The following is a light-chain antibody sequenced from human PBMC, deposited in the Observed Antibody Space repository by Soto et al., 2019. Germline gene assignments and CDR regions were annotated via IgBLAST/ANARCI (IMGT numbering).Light chain of an antibody. CDR3: QQYSFLPRT. CDR2: GAS. V-gene: IGKV3-20*01. CDR1: QNVLSNY. Sequence: EIVLTQSPGTLSLSPLERATLSFLASQNVLSNYVAWYQQKPGQAPRLLIYGASTRATGIPDRFGGSGSGTDFTLTISRLEPEDFAVYYCQQYSFLPRTFGQGTKVDIK. J-gene: IGKJ1*01.